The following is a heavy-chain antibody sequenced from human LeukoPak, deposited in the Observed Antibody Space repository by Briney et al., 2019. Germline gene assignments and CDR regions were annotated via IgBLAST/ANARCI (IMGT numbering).Heavy chain of an antibody. CDR3: ARGTTVTTGGHDY. Sequence: GGSLRLSCEAAGFAFSSYSMHWVRQAPGKGLEWVAAIWPDGSNKYYANSVKGRFTISRDNSKNTLYLQMNSLRGDDTAIYYCARGTTVTTGGHDYWGQGTLVTVSS. D-gene: IGHD4-17*01. CDR2: IWPDGSNK. J-gene: IGHJ4*02. V-gene: IGHV3-33*01. CDR1: GFAFSSYS.